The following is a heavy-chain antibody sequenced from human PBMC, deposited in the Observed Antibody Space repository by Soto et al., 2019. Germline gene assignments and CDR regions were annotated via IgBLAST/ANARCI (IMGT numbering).Heavy chain of an antibody. J-gene: IGHJ4*02. D-gene: IGHD2-8*01. CDR1: GGSISSGGYY. CDR3: AREHPHTYAIYAFDD. V-gene: IGHV4-31*03. CDR2: IYYSGST. Sequence: LSLTCTVSGGSISSGGYYWSWIRQHPGKGLEWIGCIYYSGSTYYNPSLKSRVTISVDTSKNQFSLKLSSVTAADTAVYYCAREHPHTYAIYAFDDWGQGTLVTGSS.